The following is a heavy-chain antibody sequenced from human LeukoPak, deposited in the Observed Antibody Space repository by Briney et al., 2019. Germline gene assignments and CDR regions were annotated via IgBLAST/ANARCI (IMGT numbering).Heavy chain of an antibody. D-gene: IGHD3-16*02. Sequence: GGSLRLSCAASGFTFSSYVMYWVRQAPGKGLMWVSRINSDGSSTTYADSVKGRFTISRDNAKNTLHLQMNSLRVEDTAVYYCVRGYTIGPGGYWGQGTLVTVSS. J-gene: IGHJ4*02. CDR1: GFTFSSYV. CDR3: VRGYTIGPGGY. V-gene: IGHV3-74*03. CDR2: INSDGSST.